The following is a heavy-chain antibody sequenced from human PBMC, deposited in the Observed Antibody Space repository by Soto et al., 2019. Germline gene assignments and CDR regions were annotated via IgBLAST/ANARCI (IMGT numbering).Heavy chain of an antibody. V-gene: IGHV4-39*01. D-gene: IGHD2-2*02. CDR2: VYYRGRI. CDR3: VSERNTLINQAYFYY. J-gene: IGHJ4*02. Sequence: PSETLSLTCTVSGGSVTNISYYWGWIRQSPGKGLEWIGSVYYRGRIYSNSSVKSRVTISVETSKNQISLNLISVTASDXAVYCCVSERNTLINQAYFYYCGPAPMVTVSS. CDR1: GGSVTNISYY.